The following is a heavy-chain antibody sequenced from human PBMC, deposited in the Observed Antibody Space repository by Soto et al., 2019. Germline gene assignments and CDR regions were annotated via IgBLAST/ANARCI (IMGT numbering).Heavy chain of an antibody. CDR1: GYTFTNYD. CDR2: MSPNSCNT. J-gene: IGHJ4*02. CDR3: GTWARSGWDTGFY. V-gene: IGHV1-8*01. Sequence: QVQLVQSGAEVKKPGASVRVSCQTSGYTFTNYDINWVRQAAGQGLEWMGWMSPNSCNTGYAQIFQGRVSMTRDTSISTAYMELSSLRSEDTAVYYCGTWARSGWDTGFYGGQGTLFTVSS. D-gene: IGHD6-19*01.